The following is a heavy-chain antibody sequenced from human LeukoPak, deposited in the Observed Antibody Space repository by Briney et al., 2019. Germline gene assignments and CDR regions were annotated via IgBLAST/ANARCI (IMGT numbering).Heavy chain of an antibody. J-gene: IGHJ4*02. CDR2: IIPILGIA. CDR3: ARGEGITMVRGVIPHYFDY. CDR1: GGTFSSCA. V-gene: IGHV1-69*04. D-gene: IGHD3-10*01. Sequence: ASVKVSCKASGGTFSSCAISWVRQAPGQGLEWMGRIIPILGIANYAQKFQGRVTITADKSTSTAYMELSSLRSEDTAVYYCARGEGITMVRGVIPHYFDYWGQGTLVTVSS.